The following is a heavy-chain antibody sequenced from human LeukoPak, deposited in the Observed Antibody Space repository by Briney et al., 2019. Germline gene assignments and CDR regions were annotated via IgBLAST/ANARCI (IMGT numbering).Heavy chain of an antibody. CDR3: ARVEMATAMAYYYYGMDV. Sequence: KPGGTLRLYGAASGFTFSDYYMSWIPQAPGKGLEWVSYISSSGSTIYYADSVKGRFTISRDNAKNSLYLQMNSLRAEDTAVYYCARVEMATAMAYYYYGMDVWGQGTTVTVSS. D-gene: IGHD5-24*01. J-gene: IGHJ6*02. CDR2: ISSSGSTI. V-gene: IGHV3-11*01. CDR1: GFTFSDYY.